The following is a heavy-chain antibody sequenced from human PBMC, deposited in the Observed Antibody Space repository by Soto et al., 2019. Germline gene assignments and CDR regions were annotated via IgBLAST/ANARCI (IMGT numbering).Heavy chain of an antibody. J-gene: IGHJ4*02. CDR1: GDSVGSGAVY. V-gene: IGHV4-61*08. CDR2: MYYTGRT. D-gene: IGHD3-10*01. Sequence: VQLQESGPGRVKPSETLSLTCTVSGDSVGSGAVYWTWIRQPPGKGLEWIGYMYYTGRTTHNPSLKSRVTISMDASKNQFALNLTSVTAADTAMYYCARDTMAFGFDYWGQGALVTVAS. CDR3: ARDTMAFGFDY.